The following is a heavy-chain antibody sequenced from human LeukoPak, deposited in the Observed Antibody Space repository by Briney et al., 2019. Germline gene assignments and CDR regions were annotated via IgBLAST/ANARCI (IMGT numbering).Heavy chain of an antibody. V-gene: IGHV4-59*01. CDR3: AREAPVVTARYYYYYYYMDV. D-gene: IGHD2-21*02. Sequence: PSETLSLTCTVSGGSISSYYWSWIRQPPGKGLEWIGYIYYSGSTNYNPSLKSRVTISVDTSKNQFSLKLSSVTAADTAVYYCAREAPVVTARYYYYYYYMDVWGKGTTVTVSS. CDR2: IYYSGST. CDR1: GGSISSYY. J-gene: IGHJ6*03.